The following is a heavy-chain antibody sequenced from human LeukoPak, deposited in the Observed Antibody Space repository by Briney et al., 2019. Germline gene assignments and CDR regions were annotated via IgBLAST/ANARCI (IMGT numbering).Heavy chain of an antibody. J-gene: IGHJ6*02. Sequence: PSESLSLTCAVSGGSISSSNWWSWVRQPPGKGLEWIGEIYHSGSTNYNPSLKSRVTISVDKSKNQFSLKLSSVTAADTAVYYCASRYGSGGSYGMDVWGQGTTVTVSS. D-gene: IGHD3-10*01. CDR3: ASRYGSGGSYGMDV. CDR2: IYHSGST. V-gene: IGHV4-4*02. CDR1: GGSISSSNW.